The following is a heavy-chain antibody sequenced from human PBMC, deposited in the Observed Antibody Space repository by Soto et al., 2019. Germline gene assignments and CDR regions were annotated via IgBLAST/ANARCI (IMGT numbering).Heavy chain of an antibody. CDR2: ISAYNGNT. J-gene: IGHJ6*02. Sequence: ASVKVSCKASGYTFTNYGITLVRQAPGPGLDWMGWISAYNGNTIYAQKLEGILTLTTDTSTTTAYMELSSLRSDDTVVYYCASWLNEAGIGGNYYYGMDVWGQGTTVTVSS. D-gene: IGHD3-10*01. CDR3: ASWLNEAGIGGNYYYGMDV. CDR1: GYTFTNYG. V-gene: IGHV1-18*01.